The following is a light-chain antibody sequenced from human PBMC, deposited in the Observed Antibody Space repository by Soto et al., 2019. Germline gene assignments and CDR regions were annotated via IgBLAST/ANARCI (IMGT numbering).Light chain of an antibody. Sequence: DIQMTQSPTTLSASVGDRVTITCQASQSLNSWLAWYQQKPGKAPKLLIHKASSLGSGVPSRFSGSGSGTEFTLTISSLQPDDFATYYCQQYNTYPLTFGGGTKVEIK. CDR1: QSLNSW. J-gene: IGKJ4*01. V-gene: IGKV1-5*03. CDR2: KAS. CDR3: QQYNTYPLT.